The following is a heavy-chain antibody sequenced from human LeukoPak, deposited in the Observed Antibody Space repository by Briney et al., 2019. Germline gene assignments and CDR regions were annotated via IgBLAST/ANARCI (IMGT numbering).Heavy chain of an antibody. Sequence: SVKVSCKASGGTFSSYAISWVRQAPGQGLEWMGRIIPILGIANYAQKFQGRVTITADKSTSTAYMELSSLRSDDTAVYYCARGGGSYHAAYYFDYWGQGTLVTVSS. J-gene: IGHJ4*02. CDR1: GGTFSSYA. D-gene: IGHD1-26*01. CDR3: ARGGGSYHAAYYFDY. V-gene: IGHV1-69*04. CDR2: IIPILGIA.